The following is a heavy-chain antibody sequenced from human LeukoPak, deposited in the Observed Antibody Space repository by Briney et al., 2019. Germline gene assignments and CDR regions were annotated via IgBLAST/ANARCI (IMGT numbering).Heavy chain of an antibody. V-gene: IGHV3-7*03. Sequence: PGGSLRLSCAASGFTFIDYWMSWVRQAPGKGLEWVGNIKQDGTEKYYVDSVKGRFTFSRDNAKNSLYLQMNSLRAEDTAVYYCARDSRFCSSTSCYRDYYYGMDVWGQGTTVTVSS. J-gene: IGHJ6*02. D-gene: IGHD2-2*02. CDR2: IKQDGTEK. CDR1: GFTFIDYW. CDR3: ARDSRFCSSTSCYRDYYYGMDV.